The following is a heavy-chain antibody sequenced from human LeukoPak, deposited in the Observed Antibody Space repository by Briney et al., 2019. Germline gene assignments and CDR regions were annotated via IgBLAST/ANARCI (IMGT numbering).Heavy chain of an antibody. V-gene: IGHV4-59*01. D-gene: IGHD3-10*01. J-gene: IGHJ4*02. CDR1: GGSIGSYF. CDR3: ARESWDTRVRGVIFDY. CDR2: IYNSGIT. Sequence: SETLYLTCTLSGGSIGSYFWGWIRQPPGKGLEWIGYIYNSGITNYNPSLKSRVTMSVDTPKNQFFLKLNSVTAAGTAVYYCARESWDTRVRGVIFDYWGQGTLVTVSS.